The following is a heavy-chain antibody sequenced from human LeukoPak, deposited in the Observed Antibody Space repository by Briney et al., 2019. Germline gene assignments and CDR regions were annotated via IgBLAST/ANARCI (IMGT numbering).Heavy chain of an antibody. CDR3: ARSNSGSYEFYFDY. J-gene: IGHJ4*02. Sequence: NPSETLSLTCTVSGGSISSYYWSWIRQPPGKGLDWIGYIYYSGSTNYNPSLKSRVTISVDTSKNQFSLKLSSVTAADTAVYFCARSNSGSYEFYFDYWGQGTLVTVSS. D-gene: IGHD1-26*01. CDR1: GGSISSYY. V-gene: IGHV4-59*01. CDR2: IYYSGST.